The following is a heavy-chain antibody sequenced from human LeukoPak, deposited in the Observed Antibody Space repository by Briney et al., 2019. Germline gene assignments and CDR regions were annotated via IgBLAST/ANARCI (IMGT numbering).Heavy chain of an antibody. V-gene: IGHV4-59*01. J-gene: IGHJ6*03. CDR2: VYYGGST. CDR1: GASINDFY. Sequence: SETLSLTCAVSGASINDFYWTWIRQPPGKGLEWIGYVYYGGSTNYNPSLKSRVSMSVDTSKNQFSLTLTSVTVADTAVYYCARGYSYKYYYYYMDVWGKGTTVTVSS. CDR3: ARGYSYKYYYYYMDV. D-gene: IGHD5-18*01.